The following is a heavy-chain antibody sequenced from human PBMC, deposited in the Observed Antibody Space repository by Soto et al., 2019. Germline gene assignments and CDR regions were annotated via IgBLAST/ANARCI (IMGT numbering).Heavy chain of an antibody. J-gene: IGHJ6*02. Sequence: QVQLVQSGAEVKKPGSSVKVSCKASGGTFSSYAISWVRQAPGQGLEWMGGIIPIFGTANYAQKFQGGVTITADESTSTAYMELSSLRSEDTAVYYCARGAPCDSSSCNYYYYGMDVWGQGTTVTVSS. CDR1: GGTFSSYA. V-gene: IGHV1-69*01. CDR2: IIPIFGTA. D-gene: IGHD6-13*01. CDR3: ARGAPCDSSSCNYYYYGMDV.